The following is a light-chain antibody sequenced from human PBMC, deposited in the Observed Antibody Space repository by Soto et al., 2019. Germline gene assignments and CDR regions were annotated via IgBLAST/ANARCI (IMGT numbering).Light chain of an antibody. J-gene: IGLJ1*01. Sequence: QSVLTQPPSVYGAPGQRVTISCTGSSSNIGAGYDVHWYQQLPGTAPKPLIYGNSNRPSGVPDRFSGSKSGTSASLAITGLQAEDEADYYCQSYDSSLSALYVFGTGTKVTVL. CDR2: GNS. CDR1: SSNIGAGYD. V-gene: IGLV1-40*01. CDR3: QSYDSSLSALYV.